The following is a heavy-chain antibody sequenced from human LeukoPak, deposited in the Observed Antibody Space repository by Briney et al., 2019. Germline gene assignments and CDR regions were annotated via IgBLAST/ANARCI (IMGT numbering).Heavy chain of an antibody. D-gene: IGHD3-10*01. CDR2: IYTSGST. CDR3: ARDGYGPTDY. J-gene: IGHJ4*02. Sequence: SETLSLTCTVSGGSISSYYWSWIRQPPGKGLEWIGYIYTSGSTNYNPSLKSRVTISVDTSKNQFSLKLSSVTPADTAVYYCARDGYGPTDYWGKGSLVTVSS. V-gene: IGHV4-59*01. CDR1: GGSISSYY.